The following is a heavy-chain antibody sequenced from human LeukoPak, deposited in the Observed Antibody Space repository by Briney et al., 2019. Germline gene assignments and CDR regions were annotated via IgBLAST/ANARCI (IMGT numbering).Heavy chain of an antibody. D-gene: IGHD6-19*01. CDR1: GFTVSSYY. CDR2: FYTGGST. CDR3: ARAKQWLLQYYYYGLDV. J-gene: IGHJ6*02. V-gene: IGHV3-66*01. Sequence: GGSLRLSCAASGFTVSSYYMNWVRQAPGKGLEGVSVFYTGGSTYYADSVKGRFTISRDNFKNTLYLHMNSLRAEDTAVYYCARAKQWLLQYYYYGLDVWGQGTTVTVSS.